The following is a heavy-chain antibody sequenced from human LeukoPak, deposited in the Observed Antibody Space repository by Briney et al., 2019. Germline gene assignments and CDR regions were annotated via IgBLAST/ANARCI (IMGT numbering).Heavy chain of an antibody. V-gene: IGHV1-3*01. J-gene: IGHJ3*02. Sequence: ASVKVSCKASGYTFTSYAMHWVRQAPGQRLEWMGWINAGNGNTKYSQKFQGRVTITRDTSASTAYMELSSLRSEDTAVYYCARDGGSGSYYVFGAFDIWGQGTMVTVSS. CDR3: ARDGGSGSYYVFGAFDI. CDR1: GYTFTSYA. CDR2: INAGNGNT. D-gene: IGHD3-10*01.